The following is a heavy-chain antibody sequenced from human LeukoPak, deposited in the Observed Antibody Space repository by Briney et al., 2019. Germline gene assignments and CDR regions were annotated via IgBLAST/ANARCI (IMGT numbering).Heavy chain of an antibody. D-gene: IGHD5-18*01. V-gene: IGHV3-21*01. J-gene: IGHJ3*02. CDR3: ARDLRDTTMAHDAFDI. Sequence: DSVKGRFTVSRDNAKNSLYLQMHSLRAEDTAVYYCARDLRDTTMAHDAFDIWGQGTMVTVSS.